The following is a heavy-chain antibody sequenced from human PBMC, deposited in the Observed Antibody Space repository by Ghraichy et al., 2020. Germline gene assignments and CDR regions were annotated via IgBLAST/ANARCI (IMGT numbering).Heavy chain of an antibody. V-gene: IGHV3-48*02. D-gene: IGHD4-23*01. CDR2: VSSSSRTR. Sequence: GGSLRLSCVGSGFTFDDYNMNWVRQSPGKGMERVAYVSSSSRTRSYADSVKGRFTDSRDNAQNSLYLQMKSLRNEDTAVYYCAGASTVVSFYYYAGLDVWRPGTTVTVAS. CDR1: GFTFDDYN. CDR3: AGASTVVSFYYYAGLDV. J-gene: IGHJ6*02.